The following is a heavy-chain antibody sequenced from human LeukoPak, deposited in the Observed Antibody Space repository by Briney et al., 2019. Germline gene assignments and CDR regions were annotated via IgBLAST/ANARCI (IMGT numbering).Heavy chain of an antibody. CDR3: ARENYDILTRRRGYYFDY. V-gene: IGHV4-4*07. J-gene: IGHJ4*02. CDR2: IYTSGST. Sequence: SETLSLTCTVSGGSISSYYWSWIRQPAGKGLEWIGRIYTSGSTNYNPSLKSRVTMSVDTSKNQFSLKLSSVTAADTAVYYCARENYDILTRRRGYYFDYWSQGTLVTVSS. D-gene: IGHD3-9*01. CDR1: GGSISSYY.